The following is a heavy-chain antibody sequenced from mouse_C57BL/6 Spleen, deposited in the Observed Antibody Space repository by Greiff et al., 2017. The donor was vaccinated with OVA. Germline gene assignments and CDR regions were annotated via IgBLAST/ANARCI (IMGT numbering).Heavy chain of an antibody. J-gene: IGHJ2*01. CDR3: TRSGSSYGV. CDR2: IDPETGGT. V-gene: IGHV1-15*01. CDR1: GYTFTDYE. D-gene: IGHD1-1*01. Sequence: QLQESGAELVRPGASVTLSCKASGYTFTDYEMHWVKQTPVHGLEWIGAIDPETGGTAYNQKFKGKAILTADKSSSTAYMELRSLTSEDSAVYYCTRSGSSYGVWGQGTTLTVSS.